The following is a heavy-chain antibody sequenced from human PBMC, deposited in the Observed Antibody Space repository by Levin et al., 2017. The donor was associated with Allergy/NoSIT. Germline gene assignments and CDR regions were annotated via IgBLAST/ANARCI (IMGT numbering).Heavy chain of an antibody. V-gene: IGHV3-73*01. Sequence: GESLKISCAASGFTFSGSAMHWVRQASGKGLEWIGRIRSKAHSYATAYGASMKDRFTISRDDSKNTAYLQVNSLNTEDAAVYYCVRHVDGSSWLDWGQGTLVTVSS. J-gene: IGHJ4*02. CDR2: IRSKAHSYAT. CDR1: GFTFSGSA. CDR3: VRHVDGSSWLD. D-gene: IGHD6-13*01.